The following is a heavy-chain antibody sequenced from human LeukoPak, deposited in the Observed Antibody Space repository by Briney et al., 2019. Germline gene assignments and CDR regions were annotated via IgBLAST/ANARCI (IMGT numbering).Heavy chain of an antibody. CDR1: GFTFSSYS. V-gene: IGHV3-48*04. Sequence: GGSPRLSCAASGFTFSSYSMNWVRQAPGKGLEWVSYISSSGSTIYYADSVKGRFTISRDNAKNSLYLQMNSLRAEDTAVYYCARPLNYDILTGYYTVSWFDPWGQGTLVTVSS. J-gene: IGHJ5*02. CDR2: ISSSGSTI. CDR3: ARPLNYDILTGYYTVSWFDP. D-gene: IGHD3-9*01.